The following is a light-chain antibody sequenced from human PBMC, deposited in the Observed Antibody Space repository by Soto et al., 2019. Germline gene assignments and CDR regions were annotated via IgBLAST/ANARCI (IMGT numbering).Light chain of an antibody. CDR3: GADHGSGNNFVLV. Sequence: QSVLTQPPSASASLGALVTLTCTLSSGYSNYKVDWYQQRPGKGPRFVMRVGTGGIVGSKGDGIPDRFSVLGSGLNRYLTIKNIQEEDESDYHCGADHGSGNNFVLVFGGGTKLTVL. CDR1: SGYSNYK. V-gene: IGLV9-49*01. CDR2: VGTGGIVG. J-gene: IGLJ2*01.